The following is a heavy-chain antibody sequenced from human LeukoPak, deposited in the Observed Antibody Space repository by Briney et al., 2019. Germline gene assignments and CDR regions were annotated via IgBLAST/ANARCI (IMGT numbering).Heavy chain of an antibody. CDR2: IYYSGST. Sequence: SETLSLTCTVSGGSISSSSYYWGWIRQPPGKGLEWIGSIYYSGSTYYNPSLKSRVTISVDTSKNQFSLKLSSVTAADTAVYYCARPLGGELTYAFDIWGQGTTVTVSS. D-gene: IGHD1-26*01. CDR1: GGSISSSSYY. J-gene: IGHJ3*02. CDR3: ARPLGGELTYAFDI. V-gene: IGHV4-39*01.